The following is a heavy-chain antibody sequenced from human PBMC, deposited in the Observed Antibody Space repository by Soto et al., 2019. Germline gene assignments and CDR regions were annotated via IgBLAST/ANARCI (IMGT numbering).Heavy chain of an antibody. J-gene: IGHJ5*02. D-gene: IGHD6-6*01. CDR3: ARAFDSSSSYNWFDP. V-gene: IGHV4-59*01. CDR2: IYYSGST. Sequence: PSETLSLTCTVAGGSISSYYWSWIRQPPGKGLEWIGYIYYSGSTNYNPSLKSRVTISVDTSKNQFSLKLSSVTAADTAVYYCARAFDSSSSYNWFDPWGQGTLVTVSS. CDR1: GGSISSYY.